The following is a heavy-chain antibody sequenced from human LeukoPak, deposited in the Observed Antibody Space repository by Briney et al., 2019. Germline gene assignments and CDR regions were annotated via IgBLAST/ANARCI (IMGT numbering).Heavy chain of an antibody. V-gene: IGHV3-72*01. Sequence: GGSLRLSCAASGFTFGSYWMTWVRQAPGKGLEWVGRTRNKARSYTTEYAASVRGRFTISRDDSKTSVYLQMNSLKAEDTAVYYCTRDLSSGVYSAFDIWGQGTMVTVSS. CDR3: TRDLSSGVYSAFDI. CDR2: TRNKARSYTT. CDR1: GFTFGSYW. D-gene: IGHD1-26*01. J-gene: IGHJ3*02.